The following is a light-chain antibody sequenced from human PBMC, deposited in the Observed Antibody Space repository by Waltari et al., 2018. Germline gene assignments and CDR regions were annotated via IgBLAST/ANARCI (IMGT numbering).Light chain of an antibody. Sequence: QSVLTQPPSASGTPGQRVTISCSGSSSNIGNNTVNWYQQLPGTAPKLLIYSNNQRPSGVPDRCSGSKSGTSASLAIRGLQSEDEADYYCAAWDDSLNGRVVFGGGTKLTVL. CDR3: AAWDDSLNGRVV. V-gene: IGLV1-44*01. CDR2: SNN. J-gene: IGLJ2*01. CDR1: SSNIGNNT.